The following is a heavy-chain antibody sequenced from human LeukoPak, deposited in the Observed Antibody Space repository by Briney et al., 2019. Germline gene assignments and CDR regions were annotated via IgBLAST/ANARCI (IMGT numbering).Heavy chain of an antibody. J-gene: IGHJ5*02. CDR2: IYTSGST. CDR3: ARQHSYSSGWYGNWFDP. CDR1: GGSISSYY. Sequence: PSETLSLTCTVSGGSISSYYWSWIRQPAGKGLEWIGRIYTSGSTNYNPSLKSRVTISVDTSKNQFSLKLSSVTAADTAVYYCARQHSYSSGWYGNWFDPWGQGTLVTVSS. D-gene: IGHD6-19*01. V-gene: IGHV4-4*07.